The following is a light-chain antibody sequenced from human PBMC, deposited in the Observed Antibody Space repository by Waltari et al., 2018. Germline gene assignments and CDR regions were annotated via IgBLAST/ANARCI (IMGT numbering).Light chain of an antibody. CDR2: DVN. V-gene: IGLV2-14*01. CDR3: RSHSTNNIVL. Sequence: QSCLTQPVSVSASPGASITLSCIRTTAHLAGAHCLSWYQHHPGRAPNVLIFDVNHRPSGISDRFAGSKSGNTASLTISELQPEDDADYYCRSHSTNNIVLFGGGTKVTVL. J-gene: IGLJ2*01. CDR1: TAHLAGAHC.